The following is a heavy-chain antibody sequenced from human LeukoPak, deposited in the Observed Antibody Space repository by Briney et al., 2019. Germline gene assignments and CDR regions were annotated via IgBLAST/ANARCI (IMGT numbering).Heavy chain of an antibody. V-gene: IGHV3-23*01. D-gene: IGHD3-16*01. J-gene: IGHJ6*02. CDR1: GFTFSSYA. CDR3: AKAGVPWGGMGV. CDR2: ISGSGNS. Sequence: GGSLRLSCAASGFTFSSYAMNWVRQAPGKGLEWVSVISGSGNSYYADSVKGRFTISRDNSKNTLYLHMNSLRAEDTAVYYCAKAGVPWGGMGVWGQGTTVTVSS.